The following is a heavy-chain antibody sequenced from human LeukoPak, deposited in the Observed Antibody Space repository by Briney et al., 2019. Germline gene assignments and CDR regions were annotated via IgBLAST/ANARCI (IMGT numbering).Heavy chain of an antibody. Sequence: PGGSLRLSCAASGFNFNSNAMSWVRQAPGKGLEWVSYISSSSRTIYYADSVKGRFTISRDNAKSSLYLQMNSLTAEDTAVYYCAAGLLDYWGQGTLVTVSS. J-gene: IGHJ4*02. CDR1: GFNFNSNA. CDR2: ISSSSRTI. V-gene: IGHV3-48*01. CDR3: AAGLLDY.